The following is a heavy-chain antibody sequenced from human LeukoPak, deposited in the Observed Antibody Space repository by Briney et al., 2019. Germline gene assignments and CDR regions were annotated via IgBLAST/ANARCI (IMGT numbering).Heavy chain of an antibody. CDR3: ARGPSITMVRGGQWYYYMDV. CDR1: GYTFTGYY. CDR2: INPNSGGT. J-gene: IGHJ6*03. Sequence: GASVTVSCKASGYTFTGYYMHWVRQAPGQGLEWMGWINPNSGGTNYAQKFQGRVTMTRDTSISTAYMELSRLRSEDTAVYYCARGPSITMVRGGQWYYYMDVWGKGTTVTISS. V-gene: IGHV1-2*02. D-gene: IGHD3-10*01.